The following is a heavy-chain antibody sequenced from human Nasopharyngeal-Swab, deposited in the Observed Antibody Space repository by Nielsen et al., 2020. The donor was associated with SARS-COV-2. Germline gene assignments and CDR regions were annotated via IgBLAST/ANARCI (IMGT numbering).Heavy chain of an antibody. CDR1: GFTVSSNY. CDR2: IYSGGST. CDR3: ARVPCSSTSCYVGGYGMDV. J-gene: IGHJ6*02. D-gene: IGHD2-2*01. V-gene: IGHV3-53*01. Sequence: GESLKISCAASGFTVSSNYMSWVRQAPGKGLEWVSVIYSGGSTYYADSVKGQFTISRDNSKNTLYLQMNSLRAEDTAVYYCARVPCSSTSCYVGGYGMDVWGQGTTVTVSS.